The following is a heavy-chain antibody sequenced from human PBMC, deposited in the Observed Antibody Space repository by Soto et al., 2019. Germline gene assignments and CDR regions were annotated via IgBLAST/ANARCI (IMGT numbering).Heavy chain of an antibody. D-gene: IGHD5-18*01. CDR3: ARVNRAMVSDEDYFQY. CDR1: GGTFSSYA. CDR2: ISAFFGNA. V-gene: IGHV1-69*05. Sequence: QVQLVQSGAEVKKPGSSVKVSCKASGGTFSSYAISWVRQAPGQGLEWMGGISAFFGNANYAQKFQGRVTITTDETTSSVDMGRRSSEAEATDLYYCARVNRAMVSDEDYFQYWGQGTLVTVSS. J-gene: IGHJ4*02.